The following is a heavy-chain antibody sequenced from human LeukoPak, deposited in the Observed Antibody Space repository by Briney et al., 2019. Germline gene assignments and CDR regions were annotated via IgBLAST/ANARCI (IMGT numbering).Heavy chain of an antibody. J-gene: IGHJ4*02. V-gene: IGHV1-46*01. CDR1: GYTFTSYY. CDR2: INPSGGST. Sequence: ASVKVSCKASGYTFTSYYIDWVRQAPGQGLEWMGVINPSGGSTMYAQKFQGRVTMTGDTSTRTVYMELSSLTSADTAVYYCARGTTDDYWGQGTPVTVSS. D-gene: IGHD1-1*01. CDR3: ARGTTDDY.